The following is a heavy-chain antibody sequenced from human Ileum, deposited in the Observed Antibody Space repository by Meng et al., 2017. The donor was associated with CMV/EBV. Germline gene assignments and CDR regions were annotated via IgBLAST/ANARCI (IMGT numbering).Heavy chain of an antibody. Sequence: VSCKASGYTFTSYVITWVRRAPVQGLEWMGWINAYNGYTSYVQKVQGRVTMTTDTSTTTVYMELRSLRSDDTAVYDGARGEHDFDYWGQGTLVTVSS. CDR2: INAYNGYT. CDR1: GYTFTSYV. J-gene: IGHJ4*02. CDR3: ARGEHDFDY. V-gene: IGHV1-18*01.